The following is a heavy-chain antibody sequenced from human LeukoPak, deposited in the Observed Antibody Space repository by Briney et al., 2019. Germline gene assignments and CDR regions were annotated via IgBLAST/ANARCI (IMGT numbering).Heavy chain of an antibody. CDR1: GFTFSTYV. Sequence: PGGSLRLSCSVSGFTFSTYVMHWVRQAPGKGLEYVSAISSNGDNTYYADSVKGRFTISRDNSKNTLYLQMSSLRADDTAVYYCVRGTGYWGQGILVTVSS. J-gene: IGHJ4*02. CDR2: ISSNGDNT. V-gene: IGHV3-64D*06. CDR3: VRGTGY.